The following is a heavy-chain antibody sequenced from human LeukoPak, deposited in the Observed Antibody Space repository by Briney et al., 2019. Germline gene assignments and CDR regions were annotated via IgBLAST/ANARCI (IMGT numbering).Heavy chain of an antibody. CDR2: GYYSGGT. Sequence: PSETLSLTCTVSGGSIISSSHYWGWIRQPPGKGLEWIGSGYYSGGTYYNPSLKSRVTISVDTSKNQFSLKLSSVTAADTAVYYCAREFQDDILGIVGDGNYFDYWGQGTLVTVSS. CDR1: GGSIISSSHY. D-gene: IGHD7-27*01. CDR3: AREFQDDILGIVGDGNYFDY. J-gene: IGHJ4*02. V-gene: IGHV4-39*07.